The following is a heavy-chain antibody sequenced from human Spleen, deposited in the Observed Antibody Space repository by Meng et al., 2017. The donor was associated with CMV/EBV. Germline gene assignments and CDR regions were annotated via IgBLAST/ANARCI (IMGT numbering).Heavy chain of an antibody. Sequence: GSLRLSCTVSGGSISSSSYYWGWIRQPPGKGLEWIGSIYYSGSTYYNPSLKSRVTISVDTSKNQFSLQLSSVTAADTAVYYCAREDFWSGYRTAYFDYWGQGTLVTVSS. D-gene: IGHD3-3*01. J-gene: IGHJ4*02. V-gene: IGHV4-39*07. CDR2: IYYSGST. CDR3: AREDFWSGYRTAYFDY. CDR1: GGSISSSSYY.